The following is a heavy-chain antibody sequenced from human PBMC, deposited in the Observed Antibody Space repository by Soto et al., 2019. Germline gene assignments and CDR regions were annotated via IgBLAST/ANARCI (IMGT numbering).Heavy chain of an antibody. CDR3: ATYSGSYRPRGNYWFDP. Sequence: QVQLVQSGAEVKKPGASVKVSCKVSGYTLTELSMHWVRQAPGKGLEWMGGFDPEDGETIYAQKFQGRVTMTEDTSTDTAYLELSILRSEDTAVDYCATYSGSYRPRGNYWFDPWGQGPLVTVSS. D-gene: IGHD1-26*01. V-gene: IGHV1-24*01. CDR2: FDPEDGET. CDR1: GYTLTELS. J-gene: IGHJ5*02.